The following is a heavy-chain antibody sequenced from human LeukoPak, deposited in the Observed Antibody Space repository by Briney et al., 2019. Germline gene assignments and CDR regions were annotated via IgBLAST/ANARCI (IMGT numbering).Heavy chain of an antibody. J-gene: IGHJ4*02. CDR1: GGSLSSYY. CDR2: IYYSGNT. D-gene: IGHD6-19*01. CDR3: ARHPSAVAGKTFDY. Sequence: SETLSLTCTVSGGSLSSYYWSWIRQPPGKGLEWMGYIYYSGNTNYNPSLKSRVTISVDTSKNQFSLKLSSVTAADTAVYYCARHPSAVAGKTFDYWGQGTLVTVSS. V-gene: IGHV4-59*08.